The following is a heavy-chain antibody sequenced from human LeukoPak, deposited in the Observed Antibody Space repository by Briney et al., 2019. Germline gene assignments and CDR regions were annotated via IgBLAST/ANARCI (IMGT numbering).Heavy chain of an antibody. CDR1: GFNFANHA. J-gene: IGHJ4*02. CDR2: ISGGGDVT. Sequence: GGSLRLSCAASGFNFANHAMSWVRQTPGKGLEWVSAISGGGDVTYYADSVTGRFTISRDNSKDTLFLQMHSLRPGDTAVYYCVREDTPATANYWGQGTLVTIFS. V-gene: IGHV3-23*01. CDR3: VREDTPATANY. D-gene: IGHD2-21*02.